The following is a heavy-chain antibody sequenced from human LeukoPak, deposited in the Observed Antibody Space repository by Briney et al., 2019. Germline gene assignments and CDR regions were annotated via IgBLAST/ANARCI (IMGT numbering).Heavy chain of an antibody. Sequence: ASVKVSCKASGYTFTSYAMHWVRQAPGQRLGWMGWINAGNGNTKYSQEFQGRVTITRDTSASTAYMELSSLRSEDTAVYYCANIVVVPAQEDYWGQGTLVTVSS. CDR1: GYTFTSYA. V-gene: IGHV1-3*03. CDR2: INAGNGNT. J-gene: IGHJ4*02. CDR3: ANIVVVPAQEDY. D-gene: IGHD2-2*01.